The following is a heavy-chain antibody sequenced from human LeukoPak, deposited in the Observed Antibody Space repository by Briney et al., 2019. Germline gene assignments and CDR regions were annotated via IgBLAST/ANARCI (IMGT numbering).Heavy chain of an antibody. CDR1: GGSFSGYY. V-gene: IGHV4-34*01. CDR3: ATGGDSTPYYFDY. CDR2: INHSGST. J-gene: IGHJ4*02. Sequence: LETLSLTCAVYGGSFSGYYWSWLRQPPGKGLEWIGEINHSGSTSYNPSLKSRVTISVDTSKNQFSLKLSSVTAADTAVYYCATGGDSTPYYFDYWGQGTLVTVSS.